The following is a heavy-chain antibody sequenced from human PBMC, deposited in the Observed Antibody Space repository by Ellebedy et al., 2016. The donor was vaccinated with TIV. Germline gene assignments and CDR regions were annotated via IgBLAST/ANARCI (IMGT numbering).Heavy chain of an antibody. CDR1: GFTVSSND. CDR2: ISSSGSYI. Sequence: GESLKISCAASGFTVSSNDMSGVRQEPGKGLEWVSSISSSGSYIYYADSVKGRFTISRDNAKNSLYLQMISLRAEDTAVYYCARDQGWAVPGSTRFDYWGQGTLVTVSS. J-gene: IGHJ4*02. CDR3: ARDQGWAVPGSTRFDY. D-gene: IGHD6-19*01. V-gene: IGHV3-21*01.